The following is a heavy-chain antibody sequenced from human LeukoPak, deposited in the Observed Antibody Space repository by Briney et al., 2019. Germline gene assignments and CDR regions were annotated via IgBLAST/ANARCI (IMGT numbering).Heavy chain of an antibody. CDR3: ARAPRGYSYGLNYYYYMDV. J-gene: IGHJ6*03. CDR1: GGSISSYY. Sequence: PSETLSHTCTVSGGSISSYYWSWIRQPAGKGLEWIGRIYTSGSTNYNPSLKSRVTMSVDTSKNQFSLKLSSVTAADTAVYYCARAPRGYSYGLNYYYYMDVWGKGTTVTVSS. CDR2: IYTSGST. D-gene: IGHD5-18*01. V-gene: IGHV4-4*07.